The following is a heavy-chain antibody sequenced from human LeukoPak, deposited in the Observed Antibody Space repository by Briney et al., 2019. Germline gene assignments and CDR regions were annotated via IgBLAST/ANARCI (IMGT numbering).Heavy chain of an antibody. CDR2: FDPEDGET. V-gene: IGHV1-24*01. D-gene: IGHD6-13*01. J-gene: IGHJ4*02. CDR3: ATDLSSSWSYFDY. CDR1: GYTLTELS. Sequence: ASVKVSCKVSGYTLTELSMHWVRQAPGKGLEWMGGFDPEDGETIHAQKFQGRVTMTEDTSTDTAYMELSSLRSEDTAVYYCATDLSSSWSYFDYWGQGTLVTVSS.